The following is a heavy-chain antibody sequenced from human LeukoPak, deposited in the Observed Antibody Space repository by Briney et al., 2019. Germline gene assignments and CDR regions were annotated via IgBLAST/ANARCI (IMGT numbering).Heavy chain of an antibody. D-gene: IGHD3-3*01. CDR3: ARLGDFWSGYYRWDWFDP. V-gene: IGHV4-59*01. J-gene: IGHJ5*02. Sequence: SETLSLTCTVSGGSISSYYWSWIRQPPGKGLERIGYIYYSGSTNYNPSLKSRVTISVDTSKNQFSLKLSSVTAADTAVYYCARLGDFWSGYYRWDWFDPWGQGTLVTVSS. CDR1: GGSISSYY. CDR2: IYYSGST.